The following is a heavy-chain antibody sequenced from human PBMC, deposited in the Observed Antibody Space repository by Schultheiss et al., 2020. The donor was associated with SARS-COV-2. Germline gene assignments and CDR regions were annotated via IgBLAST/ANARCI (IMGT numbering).Heavy chain of an antibody. J-gene: IGHJ3*02. V-gene: IGHV4-39*01. CDR1: GGSISSGGYY. CDR2: FFYSGST. Sequence: SETLSLTCTVSGGSISSGGYYWGWIRQPPGKGLEWIGSFFYSGSTYYNPSLKSRVTISVDTSKNQFSLKLSSVTAADTAVYYCARHRVGATLVSAFDIWGQGTKVTVSS. D-gene: IGHD1-26*01. CDR3: ARHRVGATLVSAFDI.